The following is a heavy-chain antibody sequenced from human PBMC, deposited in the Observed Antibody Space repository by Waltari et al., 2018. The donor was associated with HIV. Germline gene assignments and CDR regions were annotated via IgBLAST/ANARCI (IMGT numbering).Heavy chain of an antibody. J-gene: IGHJ5*02. CDR3: ARFPGVPAANINWLDP. CDR1: GASISSCY. CDR2: ISYSGRT. D-gene: IGHD2-2*01. Sequence: QVQLQESGPGLVKPSETLSLTCTVSGASISSCYWSWIRQPPGKGLEWIGYISYSGRTNYNPSLKSRPTISLDTSKNQFSLKLSSVTAADTAVYYCARFPGVPAANINWLDPWGQGTLVTVSS. V-gene: IGHV4-59*01.